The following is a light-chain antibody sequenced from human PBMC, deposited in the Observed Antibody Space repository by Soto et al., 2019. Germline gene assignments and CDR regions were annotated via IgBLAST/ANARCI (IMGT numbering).Light chain of an antibody. Sequence: EIVLTQSPGTLSLSPGERATLSCRASQSVSSSYLAWYQQKPGQAPRLLIYGASSRATGIPDRFSGSGSGTDFTLTISRLEPEDFAVYYCQQYGSSPWTFDQGTEVEIK. CDR2: GAS. V-gene: IGKV3-20*01. CDR1: QSVSSSY. J-gene: IGKJ1*01. CDR3: QQYGSSPWT.